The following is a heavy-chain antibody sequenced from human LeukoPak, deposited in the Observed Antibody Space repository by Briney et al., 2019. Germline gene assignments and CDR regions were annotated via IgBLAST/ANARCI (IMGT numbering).Heavy chain of an antibody. D-gene: IGHD3-10*01. CDR1: GGSISSGSYY. CDR3: ARDNMYFYASGSSPGAWHYYMDV. V-gene: IGHV4-61*02. Sequence: SQTLSLTCTVSGGSISSGSYYWGWIRQPAGKGLEWIGRIYTSGSTNYNPSLKSRVTISVDAPNNQFSLKLSSVSAADTAVYYCARDNMYFYASGSSPGAWHYYMDVWGKGTTVTVSS. CDR2: IYTSGST. J-gene: IGHJ6*03.